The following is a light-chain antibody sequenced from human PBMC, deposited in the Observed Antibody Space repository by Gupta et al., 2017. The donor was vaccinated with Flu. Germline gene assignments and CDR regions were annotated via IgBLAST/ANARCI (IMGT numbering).Light chain of an antibody. CDR2: GAS. CDR1: QSVTSTY. CDR3: QQYGNSLT. Sequence: EIVLMQSPGTLSLSPGERATLSCRASQSVTSTYIAWYQQKPGQAPRLLIYGASSRAPGIPDRFSGGGFGTDFTLTISRLEPEDFAVYYCQQYGNSLTFGPGTTLDVK. J-gene: IGKJ3*01. V-gene: IGKV3-20*01.